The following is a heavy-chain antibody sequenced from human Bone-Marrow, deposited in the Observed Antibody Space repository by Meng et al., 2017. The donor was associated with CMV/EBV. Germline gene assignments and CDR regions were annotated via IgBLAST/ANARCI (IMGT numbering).Heavy chain of an antibody. J-gene: IGHJ4*02. CDR3: ARGYCSSTSCHDLYYFDY. Sequence: GESLKISCAASGFTFSSYWMHWVRQAPGKGLVWVSRINSDGSSTSYADSVKGRFTISRDNAKNTLYLQMNSLRAEDTAVYYCARGYCSSTSCHDLYYFDYWGQGTLVTVSS. CDR1: GFTFSSYW. CDR2: INSDGSST. V-gene: IGHV3-74*01. D-gene: IGHD2-2*01.